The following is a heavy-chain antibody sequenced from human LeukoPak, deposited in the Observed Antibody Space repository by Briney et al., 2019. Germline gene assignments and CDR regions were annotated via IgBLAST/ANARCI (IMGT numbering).Heavy chain of an antibody. CDR2: INPSGGST. D-gene: IGHD3-22*01. CDR3: ARVDPMDYYDNSGYRY. Sequence: ASVKVSCKASGYTFTKYGITWVRQAPGQGLEWMGIINPSGGSTSYAQKFQGRVTMTRDTSTSTVYMELSSLRSEDTAVYYCARVDPMDYYDNSGYRYWGQGTLVTVSS. V-gene: IGHV1-46*01. J-gene: IGHJ4*02. CDR1: GYTFTKYG.